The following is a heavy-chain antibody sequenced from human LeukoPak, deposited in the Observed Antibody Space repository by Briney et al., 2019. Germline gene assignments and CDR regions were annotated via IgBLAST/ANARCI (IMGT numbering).Heavy chain of an antibody. D-gene: IGHD2-15*01. CDR1: GFTFSSYG. V-gene: IGHV3-30*18. CDR2: ISYDGSNK. Sequence: PGGSLRLSCAAPGFTFSSYGMHWVRQAPGKGLEWVAVISYDGSNKYYADSVKGRFTISRDNSKNTLYLQMNSLRAEDTAVYYCAKALSHKSRYCSGGSCYRSRGDAFDIWGQGTMVTVSS. CDR3: AKALSHKSRYCSGGSCYRSRGDAFDI. J-gene: IGHJ3*02.